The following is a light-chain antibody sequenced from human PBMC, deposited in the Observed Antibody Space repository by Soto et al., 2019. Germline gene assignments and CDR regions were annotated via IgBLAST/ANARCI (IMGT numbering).Light chain of an antibody. CDR3: QQYGSSLFT. V-gene: IGKV3-20*01. Sequence: EIVVSQSPATLSVSPGERVTLSCRASQSVRNKVAWYQQKPGQTPRVIIYDTSTRASGVPERFSGGGSGTDFTLTITRLEPEDFAVYYCQQYGSSLFTFGPGTKVDIK. J-gene: IGKJ3*01. CDR1: QSVRNK. CDR2: DTS.